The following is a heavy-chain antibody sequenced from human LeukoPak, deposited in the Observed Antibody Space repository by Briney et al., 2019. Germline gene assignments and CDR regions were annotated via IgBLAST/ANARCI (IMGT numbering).Heavy chain of an antibody. CDR1: GGSISSGGYS. CDR2: IYHSGST. J-gene: IGHJ4*02. Sequence: KASETLSLTCAVSGGSISSGGYSWSWIRQPPGKGLEWIGYIYHSGSTNYNPSLKSRVTISVDTSKNQFSLKLSSVTAADTAVYYCARGSATRYFDYWGQGTLVTVSS. D-gene: IGHD5-12*01. CDR3: ARGSATRYFDY. V-gene: IGHV4-30-2*01.